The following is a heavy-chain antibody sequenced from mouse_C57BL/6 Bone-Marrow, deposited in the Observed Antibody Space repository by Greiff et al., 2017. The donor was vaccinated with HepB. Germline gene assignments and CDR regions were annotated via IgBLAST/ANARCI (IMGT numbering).Heavy chain of an antibody. CDR2: IWSGGST. CDR3: ARRGDYYGSSYYWYFDV. J-gene: IGHJ1*03. CDR1: GFSLTSYG. V-gene: IGHV2-2*01. Sequence: QVQLKESGPGLVQPSQSLSITCTVSGFSLTSYGVHWVRQSPGKGLEWLGVIWSGGSTDYNAAFISRLSISKDNSKSQVFFKMNSLQADDTAIYYCARRGDYYGSSYYWYFDVWGTGTTVTVSS. D-gene: IGHD1-1*01.